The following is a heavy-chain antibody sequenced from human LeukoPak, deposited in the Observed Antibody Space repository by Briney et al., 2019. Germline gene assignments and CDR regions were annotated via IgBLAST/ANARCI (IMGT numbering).Heavy chain of an antibody. CDR1: GGSISSGSYY. J-gene: IGHJ6*04. Sequence: SETLSLTCTVSGGSISSGSYYWSWIRQPAGKGLEWIGRIYTSGSTNYNPSLKSRATISVDTSKNQFSLKLSSVTAADTAVYYCARALRFLEWKMDVWGKGTTVTVSS. V-gene: IGHV4-61*02. D-gene: IGHD3-3*01. CDR3: ARALRFLEWKMDV. CDR2: IYTSGST.